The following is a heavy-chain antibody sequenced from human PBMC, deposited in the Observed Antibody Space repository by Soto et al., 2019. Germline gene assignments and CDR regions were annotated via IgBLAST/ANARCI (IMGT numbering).Heavy chain of an antibody. Sequence: SETLSLTCTVSSGSISSGGYYWSWIRQHPGKGLEWIGYIYYSGSTYYNPSLKSRVTISVDTSKNQFSLKLSSVTAADTAEYYCARRYGVNFEHWAQATLVPVSS. D-gene: IGHD4-17*01. J-gene: IGHJ5*02. CDR1: SGSISSGGYY. CDR3: ARRYGVNFEH. CDR2: IYYSGST. V-gene: IGHV4-31*03.